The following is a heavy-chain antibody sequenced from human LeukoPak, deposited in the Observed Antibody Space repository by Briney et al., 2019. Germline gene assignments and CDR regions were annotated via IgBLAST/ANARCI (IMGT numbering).Heavy chain of an antibody. CDR3: AAGTAADY. Sequence: GGSLRLSCVVSGIPFSDYYMNWIRQAPGKELEWISYISSTSSYTDYADSVKGRFTISRDNAQNALFLQMNSLRVEDTAVYYCAAGTAADYWGQGTRVAVSS. CDR2: ISSTSSYT. V-gene: IGHV3-11*03. D-gene: IGHD6-13*01. J-gene: IGHJ4*02. CDR1: GIPFSDYY.